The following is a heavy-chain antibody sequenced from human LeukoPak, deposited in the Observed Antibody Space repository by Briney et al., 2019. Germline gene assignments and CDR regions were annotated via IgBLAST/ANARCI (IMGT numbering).Heavy chain of an antibody. CDR1: GFTFSSYS. CDR3: ARDPRSRDGYNRDY. V-gene: IGHV3-21*01. J-gene: IGHJ4*02. D-gene: IGHD5-24*01. Sequence: GGSLRLSCAASGFTFSSYSMNWGRPAPGEGVEWVSSISSSSSYIYYADSVKGRFTISRDNAKNSLYLQMNSLRAEDTAVYYCARDPRSRDGYNRDYWGQGTLVTVSS. CDR2: ISSSSSYI.